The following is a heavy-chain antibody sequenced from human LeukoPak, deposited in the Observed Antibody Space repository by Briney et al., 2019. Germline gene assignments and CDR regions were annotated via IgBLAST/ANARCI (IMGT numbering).Heavy chain of an antibody. V-gene: IGHV3-9*03. CDR3: AKGTGGYSSGGYLDY. CDR1: GFTFDDYA. CDR2: ISWNSGSI. J-gene: IGHJ4*02. Sequence: PGRSLRLSCAASGFTFDDYAMHWVRQAPGKGLEWVSGISWNSGSIGYADSVKGRFTISRDNAKSSLYLQMNSLRAEDMALYYCAKGTGGYSSGGYLDYWGQGTLVTVSS. D-gene: IGHD6-19*01.